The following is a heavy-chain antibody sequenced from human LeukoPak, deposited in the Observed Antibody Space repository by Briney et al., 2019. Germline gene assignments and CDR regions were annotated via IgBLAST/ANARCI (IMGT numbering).Heavy chain of an antibody. V-gene: IGHV4-38-2*02. CDR2: IYHSGST. CDR1: GYSISSGYY. Sequence: SETLSLTCTVSGYSISSGYYWGWIRQPPGKGLEWIGSIYHSGSTYYNPSLKSRVTISVDRSKNQFSLKLSSVTAADTAVYYCARDMGCSSTSCYRYFDLWGRGTLVTVSS. CDR3: ARDMGCSSTSCYRYFDL. J-gene: IGHJ2*01. D-gene: IGHD2-2*01.